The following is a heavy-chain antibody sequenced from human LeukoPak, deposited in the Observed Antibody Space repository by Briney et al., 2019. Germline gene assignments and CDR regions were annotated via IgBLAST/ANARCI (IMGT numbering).Heavy chain of an antibody. J-gene: IGHJ4*02. D-gene: IGHD3-10*01. CDR3: ARHRGSGSYHLDY. CDR1: GGSFSGYY. CDR2: INHSGST. V-gene: IGHV4-34*01. Sequence: SETLSLTCAVYGGSFSGYYWSWIRQPPGKGLEWIGEINHSGSTNYNPSLKSRVTISVDTSKNQFSLKLSSVTAAETAVYYCARHRGSGSYHLDYWGQGTPVTVSS.